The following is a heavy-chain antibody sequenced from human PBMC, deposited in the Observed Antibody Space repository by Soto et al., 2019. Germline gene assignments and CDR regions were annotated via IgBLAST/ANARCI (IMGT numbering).Heavy chain of an antibody. J-gene: IGHJ6*03. CDR1: GGSISSYY. Sequence: SETLSLTCTVSGGSISSYYWSWIRQPPGKGLEWIGYIYYSGSTNYNPSLKSRVTISVDTSKNQFSLKLSSVTAADTAVYYCARDRLGAATYYDFWSGYSRTTYYYYMDVWGKGTTVTVSS. D-gene: IGHD3-3*01. V-gene: IGHV4-59*01. CDR3: ARDRLGAATYYDFWSGYSRTTYYYYMDV. CDR2: IYYSGST.